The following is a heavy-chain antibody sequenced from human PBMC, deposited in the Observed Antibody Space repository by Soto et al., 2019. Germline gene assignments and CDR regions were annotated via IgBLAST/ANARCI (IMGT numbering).Heavy chain of an antibody. J-gene: IGHJ3*02. D-gene: IGHD7-27*01. V-gene: IGHV3-74*01. Sequence: EVQLVESGGGLVQPGGSLRLSCAASGFTFSDYWMAWARHAPGKGLFWVSRINSDGSIAHYAESVKGRFTISRDNAKNTLWLQVNSLRDDDTAVYYCGRERWGLLDIWGQGAMVTVSS. CDR1: GFTFSDYW. CDR2: INSDGSIA. CDR3: GRERWGLLDI.